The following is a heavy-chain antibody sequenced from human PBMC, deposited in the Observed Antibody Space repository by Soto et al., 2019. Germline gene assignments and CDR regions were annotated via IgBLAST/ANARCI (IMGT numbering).Heavy chain of an antibody. Sequence: SETRSRTFSVAGGSVSSESYYWSWIRQTPGKGLEWIGNVENSGSTKYNPSLKSRVTISVDTSKNQFSLKLSSVTGADTAVYYCARERGDSHWIDPWGQGTLVTVS. D-gene: IGHD2-21*01. J-gene: IGHJ5*02. V-gene: IGHV4-61*01. CDR3: ARERGDSHWIDP. CDR2: VENSGST. CDR1: GGSVSSESYY.